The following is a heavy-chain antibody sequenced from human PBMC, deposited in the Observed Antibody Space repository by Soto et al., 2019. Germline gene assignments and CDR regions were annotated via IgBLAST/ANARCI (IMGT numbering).Heavy chain of an antibody. CDR1: GFTFSSYG. CDR2: ISYDGSNK. V-gene: IGHV3-30*18. Sequence: GGSLRLSCAASGFTFSSYGMHWVRQAPGKGLEWVAVISYDGSNKYYADSVKGRFTISRDNSKNTLYLQMNSLRAEDTAVYYCAKGGNDYGDYGLGYWGQGTLVTVSS. J-gene: IGHJ4*02. D-gene: IGHD4-17*01. CDR3: AKGGNDYGDYGLGY.